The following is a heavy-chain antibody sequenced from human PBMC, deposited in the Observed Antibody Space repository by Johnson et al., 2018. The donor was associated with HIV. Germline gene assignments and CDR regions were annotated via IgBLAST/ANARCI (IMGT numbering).Heavy chain of an antibody. CDR2: ISYDGSNK. CDR3: AKAGQMVAATSAFDI. V-gene: IGHV3-30*18. D-gene: IGHD2-15*01. J-gene: IGHJ3*02. Sequence: VQLVESGGGVVQPGRSLRLSCATSGFTFSNFGMHWVRQAPGKGLEWVAVISYDGSNKYYADSVKGRFTISRDNSKNTLYLQMNSLRAEDTAVYYCAKAGQMVAATSAFDIWGQGTMVTVSS. CDR1: GFTFSNFG.